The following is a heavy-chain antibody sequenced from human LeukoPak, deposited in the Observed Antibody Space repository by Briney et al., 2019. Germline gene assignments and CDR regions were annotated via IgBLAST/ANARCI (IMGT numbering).Heavy chain of an antibody. D-gene: IGHD6-19*01. CDR3: ARERSSGWYGYYYYYMDV. Sequence: ASVKVSCKASGYTFTSYDINWVRQATGQGLEWMGWMNPNSGNTGYAQKFQGRVTMTRDTSISTAYMELSRLRSDDTAVYYCARERSSGWYGYYYYYMDVWGKGTTVTVSS. J-gene: IGHJ6*03. CDR2: MNPNSGNT. CDR1: GYTFTSYD. V-gene: IGHV1-8*01.